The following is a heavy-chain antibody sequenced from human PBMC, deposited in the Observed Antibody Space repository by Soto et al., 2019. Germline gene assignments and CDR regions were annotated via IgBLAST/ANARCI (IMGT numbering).Heavy chain of an antibody. J-gene: IGHJ4*02. D-gene: IGHD2-15*01. V-gene: IGHV4-59*01. CDR2: IYYSGST. CDR1: GGSISSYY. CDR3: ARDLRRRCSGGSCHQFDY. Sequence: SETLSLTCTVSGGSISSYYWSWIRQPPGKGLEWIGYIYYSGSTNYNPSLKSRVTISVDTSKNQFSLKLSSVTAADTAVYYCARDLRRRCSGGSCHQFDYWGQGTLVTVSS.